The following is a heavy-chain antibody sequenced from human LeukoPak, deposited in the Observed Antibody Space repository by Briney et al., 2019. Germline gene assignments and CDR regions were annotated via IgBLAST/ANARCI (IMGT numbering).Heavy chain of an antibody. J-gene: IGHJ4*02. D-gene: IGHD6-13*01. CDR1: RFTFSSYW. CDR2: INSDASST. V-gene: IGHV3-74*01. Sequence: PGGSLRLSCAASRFTFSSYWMHWVRQAPGKGLVWVSRINSDASSTSYADSVKGRFTISRDNAKNTLYLQMNSLRAEDTAVYYCARDEQQLGYIDYCGQGTLVTVSS. CDR3: ARDEQQLGYIDY.